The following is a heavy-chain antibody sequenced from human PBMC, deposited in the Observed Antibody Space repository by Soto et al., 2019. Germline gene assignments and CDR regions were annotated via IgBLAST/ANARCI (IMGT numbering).Heavy chain of an antibody. CDR1: GGSISNSDYY. D-gene: IGHD2-15*01. Sequence: QLQLQESGPGLVKPSETLSLTCTVSGGSISNSDYYWGWSRQPPGKGLEWIGSIYYSGSTYYNPSLTSRVTISVDTSKNQFSLKLTSVIAADTAVYYCARIAGGEAAFDYWGQGTLVTVSS. V-gene: IGHV4-39*01. J-gene: IGHJ4*02. CDR2: IYYSGST. CDR3: ARIAGGEAAFDY.